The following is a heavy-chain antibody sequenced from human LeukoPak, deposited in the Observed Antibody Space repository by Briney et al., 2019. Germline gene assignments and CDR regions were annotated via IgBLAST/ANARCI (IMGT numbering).Heavy chain of an antibody. CDR3: AKPLWFGESNYYFDY. CDR1: GFTFRSYA. J-gene: IGHJ4*02. D-gene: IGHD3-10*01. CDR2: ISRSGDST. V-gene: IGHV3-23*01. Sequence: GGSLRLSCAASGFTFRSYAMNWVRQAPGKGLEWVSAISRSGDSTYYAASVKGRFSISRDNSKNTLYLQMSSLRTEDTAVYYCAKPLWFGESNYYFDYWGQGILVTVSS.